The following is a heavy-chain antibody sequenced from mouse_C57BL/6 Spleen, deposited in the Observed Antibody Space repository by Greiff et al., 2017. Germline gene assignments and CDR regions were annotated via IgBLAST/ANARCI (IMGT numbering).Heavy chain of an antibody. CDR1: GYTFTDYN. D-gene: IGHD2-3*01. CDR2: INPNNGGT. J-gene: IGHJ4*01. Sequence: EVQLVESGPELVKPGASVKIPCKASGYTFTDYNMDWVKQSHGKSLEWIGDINPNNGGTIYNQKFKGKATLTVDKSSSTAYMELRSLTSEDTAVDYCARKIYDGYYVYYAMDYWGQGTSVTVSS. V-gene: IGHV1-18*01. CDR3: ARKIYDGYYVYYAMDY.